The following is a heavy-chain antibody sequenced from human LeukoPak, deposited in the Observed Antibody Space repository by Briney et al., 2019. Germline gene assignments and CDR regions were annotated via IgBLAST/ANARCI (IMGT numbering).Heavy chain of an antibody. V-gene: IGHV3-11*04. D-gene: IGHD3-22*01. Sequence: GGSLRLSCAASGFTFSDYYMSWIRQAPGKGLEWVSYISSSGSTIYYADSVKGRFTISRDNAKNSLYLQMNSLRAEDTAVYYCARDGYYDSSGVDAFDIWGQGTMVTVSS. J-gene: IGHJ3*02. CDR3: ARDGYYDSSGVDAFDI. CDR1: GFTFSDYY. CDR2: ISSSGSTI.